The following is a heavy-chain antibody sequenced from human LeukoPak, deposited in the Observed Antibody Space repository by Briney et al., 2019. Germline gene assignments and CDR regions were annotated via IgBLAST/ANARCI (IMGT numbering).Heavy chain of an antibody. CDR1: GGSFSGYY. CDR2: INRSGST. J-gene: IGHJ4*02. CDR3: ARAPLRRYYYGSGSFGDYFDY. V-gene: IGHV4-34*01. D-gene: IGHD3-10*01. Sequence: SETLSLTCGVYGGSFSGYYWSWIRQSPGKGLEWIGEINRSGSTNYNPFLKSRVTISVDTSKNQFSLKLSSVTAADTAVYYCARAPLRRYYYGSGSFGDYFDYWGQGTLVTVSS.